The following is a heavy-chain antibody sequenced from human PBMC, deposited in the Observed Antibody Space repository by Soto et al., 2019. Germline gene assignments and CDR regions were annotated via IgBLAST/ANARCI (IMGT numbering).Heavy chain of an antibody. CDR1: EVRFSEHA. CDR3: SPGSFGYYGP. D-gene: IGHD2-2*03. CDR2: IRNTPYGGTT. Sequence: GGPLSLSCNCSEVRFSEHAMTWVRQAPGKGLEWVGFIRNTPYGGTTDYAASVRGRFTIPRDDSASIAYLQMNSLKTEDSGSYYCSPGSFGYYGPWGPGTLVTVS. J-gene: IGHJ5*02. V-gene: IGHV3-49*04.